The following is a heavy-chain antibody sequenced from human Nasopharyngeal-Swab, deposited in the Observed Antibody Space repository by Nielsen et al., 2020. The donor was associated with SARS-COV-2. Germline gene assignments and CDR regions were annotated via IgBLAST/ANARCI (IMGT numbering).Heavy chain of an antibody. D-gene: IGHD3-10*01. Sequence: SVNVSCKASGGTFSSYAISWVRQAPGQGLEWMGGIIPIFGTANYAQKFQGRVTITADESTSTAYMELSSLRSEDTAVYYCARDPYGSGSYYKGATFDYWGQGTLVTVSS. CDR1: GGTFSSYA. CDR3: ARDPYGSGSYYKGATFDY. J-gene: IGHJ4*02. CDR2: IIPIFGTA. V-gene: IGHV1-69*13.